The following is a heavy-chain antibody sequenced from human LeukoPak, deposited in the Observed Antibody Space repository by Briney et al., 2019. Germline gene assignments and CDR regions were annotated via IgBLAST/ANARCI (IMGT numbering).Heavy chain of an antibody. J-gene: IGHJ4*02. D-gene: IGHD6-13*01. CDR3: ARLLRNIAAAVYYFDY. V-gene: IGHV5-51*01. CDR2: IYPGGSDT. CDR1: GYSFNSYW. Sequence: GESLKISCKGSGYSFNSYWIGWVRQMPGKGLEWMGIIYPGGSDTRYSPSFQGQVTISADKPISTAYLQWSSLKASDTAMYYCARLLRNIAAAVYYFDYWGQGTLVTVSS.